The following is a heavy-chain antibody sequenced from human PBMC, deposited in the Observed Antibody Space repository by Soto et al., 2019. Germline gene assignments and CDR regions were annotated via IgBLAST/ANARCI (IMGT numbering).Heavy chain of an antibody. Sequence: QSGGSLRLSCAASGFTFSSYAMSWVRQAPGKGLEWVSAISGSGGSTYYADSVKGRFTISRDNSKNTLYLQMNSLRAEDTAVYYCANTHYYDSSGYVDYWGQGTLVTAPQ. CDR3: ANTHYYDSSGYVDY. CDR2: ISGSGGST. J-gene: IGHJ4*02. CDR1: GFTFSSYA. D-gene: IGHD3-22*01. V-gene: IGHV3-23*01.